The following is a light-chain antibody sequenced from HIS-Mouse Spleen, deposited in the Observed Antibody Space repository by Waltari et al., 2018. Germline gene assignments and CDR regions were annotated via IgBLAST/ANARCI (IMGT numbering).Light chain of an antibody. CDR1: QSVLYSSKNKNY. CDR3: QQYYSTPPT. Sequence: DIVMTQSPDSLAVSLGERATSNCKSSQSVLYSSKNKNYLAWYQQKPGQPPKLLIYWASTRESGVPDRFSGSGSGTDFTLTISSLQAEDVAVYYCQQYYSTPPTFGQGTKVEIK. CDR2: WAS. J-gene: IGKJ1*01. V-gene: IGKV4-1*01.